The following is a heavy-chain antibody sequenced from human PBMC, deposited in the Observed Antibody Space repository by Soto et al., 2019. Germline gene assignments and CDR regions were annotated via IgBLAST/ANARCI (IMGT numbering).Heavy chain of an antibody. J-gene: IGHJ6*02. V-gene: IGHV1-18*01. CDR1: GYTFTSYG. CDR3: AVGGIDIVVVPAAMAYYYYGMDV. D-gene: IGHD2-2*01. CDR2: ISAYNGNT. Sequence: GASVKVSCKASGYTFTSYGISWVRQAPGQGLEWMGWISAYNGNTNYAQKLQGRVTMTTDTSTSTAYMELRSLRSDDTAVYYCAVGGIDIVVVPAAMAYYYYGMDVWGQGTTVTVSS.